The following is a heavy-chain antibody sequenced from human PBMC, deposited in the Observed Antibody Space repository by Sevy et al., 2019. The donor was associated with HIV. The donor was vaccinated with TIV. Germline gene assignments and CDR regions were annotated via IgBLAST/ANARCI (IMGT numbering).Heavy chain of an antibody. J-gene: IGHJ4*02. Sequence: ASVKVSCKVSGYTLTELSMHWVRQAPGKGLEWMGGFDPEDGETIYAQKFQGRVTMTEDTSTDTAYMELSSLRSEDTAVYYCATANYYGSGSLLYYFYYWGQGTLVTVSS. CDR1: GYTLTELS. V-gene: IGHV1-24*01. D-gene: IGHD3-10*01. CDR3: ATANYYGSGSLLYYFYY. CDR2: FDPEDGET.